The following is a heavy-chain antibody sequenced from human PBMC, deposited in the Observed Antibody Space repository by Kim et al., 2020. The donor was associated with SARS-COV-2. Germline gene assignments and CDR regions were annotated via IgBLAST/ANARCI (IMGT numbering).Heavy chain of an antibody. J-gene: IGHJ4*02. CDR2: ISYDGSNK. CDR3: ARGHIVVVPAAINLPCDY. D-gene: IGHD2-2*01. CDR1: GFTFSSYA. V-gene: IGHV3-30-3*01. Sequence: GGSLRLSCAASGFTFSSYAMHWVRQAPGKGLEWVAVISYDGSNKYYADSVKGRFTISRDNSKNTLYLQMNSLRAEDTAVYYCARGHIVVVPAAINLPCDYWGQGTLVTVSS.